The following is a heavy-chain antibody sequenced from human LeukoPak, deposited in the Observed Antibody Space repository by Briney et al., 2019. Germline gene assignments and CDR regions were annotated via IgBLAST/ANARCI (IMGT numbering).Heavy chain of an antibody. D-gene: IGHD1-26*01. CDR2: IKEDGSEK. CDR1: GFTFSNYW. CDR3: ARDGASTIFDY. V-gene: IGHV3-7*01. Sequence: GGSLRLSCAASGFTFSNYWMGWVRQAPGKGLEWVANIKEDGSEKYYVDSVKGRFTISRDNAKNSLYLQMNSLRAEDTAVYYCARDGASTIFDYWGQGTLVTVSS. J-gene: IGHJ4*02.